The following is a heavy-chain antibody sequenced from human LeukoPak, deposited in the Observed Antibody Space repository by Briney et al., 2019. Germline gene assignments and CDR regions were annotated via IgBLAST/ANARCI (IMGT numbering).Heavy chain of an antibody. CDR3: VSDSPRAVAGTADWFDP. CDR1: GFTFSSYA. V-gene: IGHV3-23*01. Sequence: GGSLRLSCAASGFTFSSYAMSWVRQAPGKGLEWVSAISGSGGSTYYADSVKGRFTISRDNSKNTLYLQMNSLRAEDTAVYYCVSDSPRAVAGTADWFDPWGQGTLVTVSS. D-gene: IGHD6-19*01. J-gene: IGHJ5*02. CDR2: ISGSGGST.